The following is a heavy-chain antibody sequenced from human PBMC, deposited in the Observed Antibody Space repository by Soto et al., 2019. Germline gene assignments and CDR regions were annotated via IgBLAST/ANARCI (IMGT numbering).Heavy chain of an antibody. V-gene: IGHV4-4*02. J-gene: IGHJ4*02. CDR3: ARLVYDTRLNYMYFDF. Sequence: SETLSLTCAVSGVSLSSGNWWTWVRQSPQKGLEYIGEIFHDGTANYYPSFERRVAMSVDTSRNQFSLKLTSVTAADTAVYFCARLVYDTRLNYMYFDFWGPGTLVTSPQ. D-gene: IGHD3-10*01. CDR1: GVSLSSGNW. CDR2: IFHDGTA.